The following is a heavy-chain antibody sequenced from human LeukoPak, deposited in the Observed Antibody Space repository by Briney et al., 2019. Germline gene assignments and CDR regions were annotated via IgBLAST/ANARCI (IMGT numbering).Heavy chain of an antibody. Sequence: PGGSLRLSCAASGFTFSSNWMSWVRQVPGKGLEWVANIKNDASEKCYVDSVKGRFTISRDNAKNSVYLQMNSLRAEDTAVYYCAFPQHSGWTFNYWGQGALVTVSS. V-gene: IGHV3-7*01. CDR1: GFTFSSNW. J-gene: IGHJ4*02. CDR3: AFPQHSGWTFNY. D-gene: IGHD6-19*01. CDR2: IKNDASEK.